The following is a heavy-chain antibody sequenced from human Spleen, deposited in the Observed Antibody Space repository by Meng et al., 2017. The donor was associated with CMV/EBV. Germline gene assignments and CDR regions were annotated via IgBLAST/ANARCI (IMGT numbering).Heavy chain of an antibody. CDR3: AREDCSGGSCSYFDY. V-gene: IGHV4-34*01. CDR1: GESFSGYY. J-gene: IGHJ4*02. Sequence: QLQESAAGLLKPSEPLSLTCAVYGESFSGYYWSWIRQPPGKGLQWIGEINHSGSTNYNPSLKSRVTISVDTSKNQFSLKLSSVTAADTAVYYCAREDCSGGSCSYFDYWGRGTLVTVSS. D-gene: IGHD2-15*01. CDR2: INHSGST.